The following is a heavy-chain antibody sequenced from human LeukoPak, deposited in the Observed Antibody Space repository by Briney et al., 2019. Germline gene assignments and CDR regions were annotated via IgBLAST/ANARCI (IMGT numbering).Heavy chain of an antibody. J-gene: IGHJ4*02. CDR3: VRDTIGDWNYDRWTYDFDY. V-gene: IGHV3-48*01. D-gene: IGHD1-7*01. Sequence: GGSLRLSCAASGFIFSNYNMNWVRQAPGKGLEWLSFISSGSSTIYYADSVKGRFTISRDNAKNSLYLQMNSLKAEDTAVYYCVRDTIGDWNYDRWTYDFDYWGQGTLVTVSP. CDR2: ISSGSSTI. CDR1: GFIFSNYN.